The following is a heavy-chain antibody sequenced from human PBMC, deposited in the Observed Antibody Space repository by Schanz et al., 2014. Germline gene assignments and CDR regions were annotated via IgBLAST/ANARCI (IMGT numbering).Heavy chain of an antibody. CDR3: VKIGYPHWSLDD. D-gene: IGHD6-13*01. CDR1: GFTFSAYW. J-gene: IGHJ4*02. CDR2: INQAASVQ. Sequence: EVQLVEYGGGLVQPGESLRLSCAASGFTFSAYWMAWVRQAPGKGLEWVAAINQAASVQYYVDSVKGRFTISRDDAKTSHYLKMNRLRVEATAVFYCVKIGYPHWSLDDWGQGILVTVSS. V-gene: IGHV3-7*01.